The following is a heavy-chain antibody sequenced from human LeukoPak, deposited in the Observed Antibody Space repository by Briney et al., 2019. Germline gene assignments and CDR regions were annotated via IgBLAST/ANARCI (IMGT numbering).Heavy chain of an antibody. Sequence: GGSLRLSCAASGFTFSDYSMSWIRQAPGKGLEWVSYITSTGTTIYYADSVKGRFTISRDNTKNSLYLQMNILRAEDTAVYYCARGGLYYFEYWGQGTLVTVSS. J-gene: IGHJ4*02. CDR3: ARGGLYYFEY. CDR1: GFTFSDYS. D-gene: IGHD2-2*02. V-gene: IGHV3-11*01. CDR2: ITSTGTTI.